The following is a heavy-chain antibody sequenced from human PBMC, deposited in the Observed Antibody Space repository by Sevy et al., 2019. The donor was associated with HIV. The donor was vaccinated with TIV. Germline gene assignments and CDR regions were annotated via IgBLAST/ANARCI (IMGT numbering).Heavy chain of an antibody. J-gene: IGHJ6*02. CDR3: ARVRGTISPYYYFGMDV. V-gene: IGHV3-49*03. CDR1: GFNFGDYA. Sequence: GGSLRLSCTASGFNFGDYAMSWCRQAPGKGREWIGFIRSKTYGGTTEDAASVKGRIIISRDDSNSMASPQMDSLKAEDTAVYYCARVRGTISPYYYFGMDVWGQGTTVTVSS. CDR2: IRSKTYGGTT. D-gene: IGHD3-16*01.